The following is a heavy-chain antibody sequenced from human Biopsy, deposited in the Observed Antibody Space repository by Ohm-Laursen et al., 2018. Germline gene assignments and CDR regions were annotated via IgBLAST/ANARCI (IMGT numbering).Heavy chain of an antibody. CDR2: ISHDGSVK. D-gene: IGHD6-13*01. V-gene: IGHV3-30*18. CDR3: AKEETAYSSTSLDY. CDR1: GFTLSDG. J-gene: IGHJ4*02. Sequence: RSLRLSCAASGFTLSDGMQWVRQAPGKGLGWVAVISHDGSVKHYADSVKGRFTISRDNAKNTLFLQMNSLRAEDTAVYYCAKEETAYSSTSLDYWGQGTLVTVSS.